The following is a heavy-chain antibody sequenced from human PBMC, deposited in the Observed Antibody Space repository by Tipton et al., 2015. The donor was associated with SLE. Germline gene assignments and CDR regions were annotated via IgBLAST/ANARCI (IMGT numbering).Heavy chain of an antibody. Sequence: QLVQSGAEVKKPGESLKISCKASGYSFINYWIGWVRQMPRKGLEWIGIIYAGDSDTRYSPSFQGQVTISADKSVSTAYLQWSSLKASDTGMYYCARHRGESSGWYFYYYGMDVWGQGTTVTVPS. D-gene: IGHD6-19*01. CDR3: ARHRGESSGWYFYYYGMDV. V-gene: IGHV5-51*01. J-gene: IGHJ6*02. CDR1: GYSFINYW. CDR2: IYAGDSDT.